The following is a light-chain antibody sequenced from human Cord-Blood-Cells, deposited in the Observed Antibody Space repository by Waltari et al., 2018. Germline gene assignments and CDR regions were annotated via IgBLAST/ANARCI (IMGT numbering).Light chain of an antibody. Sequence: QSVLTQPPSASGTPRQRVTTSCSATSPNIGRHYVYWYQQLPGTAPKLLIYRNNQRPSGVPDRFSGSKSGTSASLAISGLRSEDEADYYCAAWDDSLSGWVFGGGTKLTVL. V-gene: IGLV1-47*01. J-gene: IGLJ3*02. CDR1: SPNIGRHY. CDR2: RNN. CDR3: AAWDDSLSGWV.